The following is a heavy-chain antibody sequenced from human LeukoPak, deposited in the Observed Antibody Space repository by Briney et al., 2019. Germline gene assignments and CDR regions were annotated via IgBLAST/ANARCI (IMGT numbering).Heavy chain of an antibody. Sequence: PSETLSLTCTVSGGSISSSSHYWVWIRQPPGKGLEWIGRINYGGSPYYNPALKGRVTISVDTSKNHFSLKLSSVTAADTAVYFCARERVYFDSSGHPSAASSWGQGTLVTVSS. CDR3: ARERVYFDSSGHPSAASS. CDR1: GGSISSSSHY. J-gene: IGHJ4*02. V-gene: IGHV4-39*07. CDR2: INYGGSP. D-gene: IGHD3-22*01.